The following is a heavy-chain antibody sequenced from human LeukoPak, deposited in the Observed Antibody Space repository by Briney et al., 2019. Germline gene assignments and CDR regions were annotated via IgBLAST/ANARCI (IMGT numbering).Heavy chain of an antibody. CDR2: ISSSSSYI. CDR1: GFTSSSYS. D-gene: IGHD2-2*02. CDR3: ASGYCSSTSCYRFDP. V-gene: IGHV3-21*01. Sequence: GGSLRLSCAASGFTSSSYSMNWVRQAPGKGLEWVSSISSSSSYIYYADSVKGRFTISRDNAKNSLYLQMNSLRAEDTAVYYCASGYCSSTSCYRFDPWGQGTLVTVSS. J-gene: IGHJ5*02.